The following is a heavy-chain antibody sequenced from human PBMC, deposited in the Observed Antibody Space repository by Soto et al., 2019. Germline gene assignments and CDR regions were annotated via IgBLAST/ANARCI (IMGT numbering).Heavy chain of an antibody. J-gene: IGHJ6*03. V-gene: IGHV3-74*01. CDR1: GFTFSSYW. CDR2: INSDGSST. CDR3: ATQATYYYYYMDV. Sequence: GGSLRLSCAASGFTFSSYWMHWVRQAPGKGLVWVSRINSDGSSTSYADSVKGRFTISRDNAKNTLYLQMNSLRAEDKAVYYCATQATYYYYYMDVWGKGTTVTVSS.